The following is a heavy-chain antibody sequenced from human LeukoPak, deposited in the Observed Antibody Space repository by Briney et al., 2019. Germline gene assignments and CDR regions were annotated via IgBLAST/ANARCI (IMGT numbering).Heavy chain of an antibody. V-gene: IGHV3-21*04. CDR3: AKDSSSGYYTLNFDY. Sequence: GGSLRLSCAASGFTFSSYSMNWVRQAPGKGLEWVSSISSSSSYIYYANSVKGRFTISRDNAKNTLYLQMNSLRAEDTALYYCAKDSSSGYYTLNFDYWGQGTLVTVSP. J-gene: IGHJ4*02. D-gene: IGHD3-22*01. CDR2: ISSSSSYI. CDR1: GFTFSSYS.